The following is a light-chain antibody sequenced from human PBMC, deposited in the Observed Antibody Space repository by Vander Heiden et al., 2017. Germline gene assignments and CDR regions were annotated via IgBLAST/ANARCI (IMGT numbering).Light chain of an antibody. Sequence: IQMTQSPSTLSASVGDRVTITCRASQTISTWLAWYQQKPGKAPKLLFYKASSLQSGVPSRFRGSGSGTEFTLTITSLQPDDLATYYCQQYDSSYVTFGQGTKLEIK. V-gene: IGKV1-5*03. CDR2: KAS. CDR1: QTISTW. J-gene: IGKJ2*01. CDR3: QQYDSSYVT.